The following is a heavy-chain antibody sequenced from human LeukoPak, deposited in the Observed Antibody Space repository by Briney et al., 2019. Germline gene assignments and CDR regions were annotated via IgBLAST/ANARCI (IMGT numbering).Heavy chain of an antibody. CDR1: GFTFSSYE. V-gene: IGHV3-48*03. D-gene: IGHD2-2*01. J-gene: IGHJ6*02. CDR3: AREGDLGDIVVVPAAIDYYYGMDV. CDR2: ISSSGSTI. Sequence: PGGSLRLSCAASGFTFSSYEMNWVRQAPGKGLEGVSYISSSGSTIYYADSVKGRFTISRDNAKNSLYLQMNSLRAEDTAVYYCAREGDLGDIVVVPAAIDYYYGMDVWGQGTTVTVSS.